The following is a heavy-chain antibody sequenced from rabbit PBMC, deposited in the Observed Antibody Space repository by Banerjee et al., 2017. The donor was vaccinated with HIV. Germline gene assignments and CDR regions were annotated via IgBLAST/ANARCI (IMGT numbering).Heavy chain of an antibody. CDR3: ARRYDSSGWGYYFNL. CDR1: GFSFSSSYW. D-gene: IGHD4-1*01. CDR2: IYTGSGSA. V-gene: IGHV1S45*01. J-gene: IGHJ4*01. Sequence: QEQLEESGGDLVKPEGSLTLTCTASGFSFSSSYWICWVRQAPGKGLEWIACIYTGSGSALYVSWAKGRFTISKTSSTTVTLQMTSLTAADTATYFCARRYDSSGWGYYFNLWGPGTLVTVS.